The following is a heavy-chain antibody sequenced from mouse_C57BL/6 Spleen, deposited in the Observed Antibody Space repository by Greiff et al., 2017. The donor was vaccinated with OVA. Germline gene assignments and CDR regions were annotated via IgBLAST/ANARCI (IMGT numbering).Heavy chain of an antibody. CDR3: ALGGGFAY. J-gene: IGHJ3*01. CDR1: GYTFTDYY. Sequence: EVKLQQSGPELVKPGASVKISCKASGYTFTDYYMNWVKQSHGKSLEWIGDINPNNGGTSYNQKFKGKATLTVDKSSSTAYMELRSLTSEDSAVYYCALGGGFAYWGQGTLVTVSA. D-gene: IGHD4-1*01. CDR2: INPNNGGT. V-gene: IGHV1-26*01.